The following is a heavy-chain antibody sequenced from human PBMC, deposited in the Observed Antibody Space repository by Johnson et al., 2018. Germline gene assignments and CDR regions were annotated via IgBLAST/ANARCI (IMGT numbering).Heavy chain of an antibody. CDR2: ISGSGGST. D-gene: IGHD1-26*01. J-gene: IGHJ1*01. V-gene: IGHV3-23*01. CDR3: ARAIVGKGYFQH. Sequence: EVQLLESGGGLVQPGGSLRLSCAASGFTFSSYAMSWVRQAPGKGLEWVSAISGSGGSTYYADSVKGRFTISRDNAKNSLYLQMNSLRDEDTAVYYCARAIVGKGYFQHWGQGTLVTVSS. CDR1: GFTFSSYA.